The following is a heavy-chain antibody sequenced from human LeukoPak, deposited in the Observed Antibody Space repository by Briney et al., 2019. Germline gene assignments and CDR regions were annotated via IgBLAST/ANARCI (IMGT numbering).Heavy chain of an antibody. V-gene: IGHV5-51*01. J-gene: IGHJ5*02. CDR2: IYPGDSDT. CDR1: GYSFTSYW. CDR3: ARRGYGDYHHSKYNWFDP. D-gene: IGHD4-17*01. Sequence: GESLKISCKGSGYSFTSYWIGWVRQMPGKGLEWMGIIYPGDSDTRYSPSFQGQVTISADKSISTAYLQWSSLKASDTAMYYCARRGYGDYHHSKYNWFDPWGQGTLVTVSS.